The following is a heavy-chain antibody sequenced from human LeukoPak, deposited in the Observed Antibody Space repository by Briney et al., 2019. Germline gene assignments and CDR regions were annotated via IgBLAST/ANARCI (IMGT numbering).Heavy chain of an antibody. V-gene: IGHV3-23*01. CDR1: GFTFSNYA. D-gene: IGHD3-10*01. J-gene: IGHJ3*02. Sequence: PGGSLRLSCAASGFTFSNYAMSWVRQAPGKGLEWVSTISYGGGVTYYADSAKGRFAISRDSSKNTLYLQMNGLRGEDTAVYYCARDDGGSPPDAFDIWGQGTLVTVSS. CDR2: ISYGGGVT. CDR3: ARDDGGSPPDAFDI.